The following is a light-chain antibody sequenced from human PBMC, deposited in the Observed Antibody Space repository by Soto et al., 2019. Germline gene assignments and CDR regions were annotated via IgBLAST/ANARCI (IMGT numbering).Light chain of an antibody. J-gene: IGKJ3*01. Sequence: EFVLTQSPATLSLSPGERATLSCRASQSVSSYLAWYQQKPGQAPRLLIYDASNRATGIPARFSGSGPGTDFTLTISSLEPEDFAVYYCQQRSNFTFGPGTKVDIK. CDR1: QSVSSY. CDR3: QQRSNFT. CDR2: DAS. V-gene: IGKV3D-11*02.